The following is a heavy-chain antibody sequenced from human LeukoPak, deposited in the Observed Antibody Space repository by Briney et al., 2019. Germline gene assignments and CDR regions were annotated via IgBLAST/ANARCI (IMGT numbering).Heavy chain of an antibody. D-gene: IGHD3-10*01. CDR2: ISGSGGST. J-gene: IGHJ4*02. CDR1: GFTFSSYA. Sequence: PGGSLRLSCAASGFTFSSYAMSWVRQAPGKGLEWVSAISGSGGSTYYADSVKGRFTISRDNSKNTLYLQMNSLRAEDTAVYYCAKVPSIPCSYGSVYYFDYWGQGTLVTVSS. CDR3: AKVPSIPCSYGSVYYFDY. V-gene: IGHV3-23*01.